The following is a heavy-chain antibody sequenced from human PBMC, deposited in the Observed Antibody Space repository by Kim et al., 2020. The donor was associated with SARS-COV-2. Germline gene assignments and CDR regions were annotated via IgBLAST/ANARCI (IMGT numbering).Heavy chain of an antibody. CDR3: ARILGCSSGWYVFDY. Sequence: TSLKTRLTISKDTSKNQVVLTMTNMDPVDTATYYCARILGCSSGWYVFDYWGQGTLVTVSS. D-gene: IGHD6-19*01. J-gene: IGHJ4*02. V-gene: IGHV2-70*01.